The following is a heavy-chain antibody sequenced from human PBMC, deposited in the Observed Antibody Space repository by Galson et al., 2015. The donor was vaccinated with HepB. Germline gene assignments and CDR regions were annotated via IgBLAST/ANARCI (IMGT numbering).Heavy chain of an antibody. CDR3: ASYSDSSGYYYHDAFDI. V-gene: IGHV5-51*01. CDR2: IYPGDSDT. J-gene: IGHJ3*02. Sequence: QSGAEVKKPGESLKISCKGSGYSFTSYWIGWVRQMPGKGLEWMGIIYPGDSDTRYSPSFQGQVTISADKSISTAYLQWSSLKASDTAMYYCASYSDSSGYYYHDAFDIWGQGTMVTVSS. D-gene: IGHD3-22*01. CDR1: GYSFTSYW.